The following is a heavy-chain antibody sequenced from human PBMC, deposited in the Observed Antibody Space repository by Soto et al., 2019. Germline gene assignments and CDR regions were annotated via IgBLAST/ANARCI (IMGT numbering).Heavy chain of an antibody. CDR2: ISSSSTYI. J-gene: IGHJ4*02. D-gene: IGHD4-4*01. Sequence: EVQLVESGGGLVKPGGSLRLSCAASGFTFSSYSMNWVRQAPGKGLEWVSSISSSSTYIYYADSVKGRFTISRDNAKNSLYRQMNSLRAGDTAVYYCARVWEMTTNAGGYWGQGTLVTVSS. CDR1: GFTFSSYS. V-gene: IGHV3-21*06. CDR3: ARVWEMTTNAGGY.